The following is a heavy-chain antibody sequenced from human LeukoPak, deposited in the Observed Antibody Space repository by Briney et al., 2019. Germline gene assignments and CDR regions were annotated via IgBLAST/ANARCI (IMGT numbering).Heavy chain of an antibody. V-gene: IGHV3-48*04. Sequence: QPGGSLRLSCAASGFTFSSYSMNWVRQAPGKGLEWVSYISISSSTIYYADSVKGRFTISRDNAKNSLYLQMNSLRAEDTAVYYCARGPTLYCSSTSCYTWSLEDDAFDIWGQGTMVTVSS. J-gene: IGHJ3*02. CDR3: ARGPTLYCSSTSCYTWSLEDDAFDI. CDR2: ISISSSTI. CDR1: GFTFSSYS. D-gene: IGHD2-2*02.